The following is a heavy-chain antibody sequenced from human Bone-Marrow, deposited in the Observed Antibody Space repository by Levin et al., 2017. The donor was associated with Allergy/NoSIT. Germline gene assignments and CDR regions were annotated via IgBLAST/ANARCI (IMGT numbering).Heavy chain of an antibody. CDR1: GDSITNYY. CDR2: ISNTGST. CDR3: ARMKGGPSWYHWFDP. V-gene: IGHV4-59*01. D-gene: IGHD6-13*01. J-gene: IGHJ5*02. Sequence: SETLSLTCTVSGDSITNYYYSWIRQPPGKGLEWIGHISNTGSTKYDPSLKSRIGISVDTSKNQFSLRLTSVTAADPAVYYCARMKGGPSWYHWFDPWGQGTLVTVSS.